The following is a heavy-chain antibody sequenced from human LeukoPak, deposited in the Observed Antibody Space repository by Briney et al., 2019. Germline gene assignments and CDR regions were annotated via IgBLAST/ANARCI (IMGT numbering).Heavy chain of an antibody. J-gene: IGHJ6*03. CDR2: ISAYNGNT. V-gene: IGHV1-18*01. CDR3: ARAWPYGDYVYYYYYMDV. CDR1: GYTFTSYG. Sequence: GASVKVSCKASGYTFTSYGISWVRQAPGQGLEWMGWISAYNGNTNYAQKLQGRVTMTTDTSTSTAYMELRSLRSDDTAVYYCARAWPYGDYVYYYYYMDVWGKGTTVTVSS. D-gene: IGHD4-17*01.